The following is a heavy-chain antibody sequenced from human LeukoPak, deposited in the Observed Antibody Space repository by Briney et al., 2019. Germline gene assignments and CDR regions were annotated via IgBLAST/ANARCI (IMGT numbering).Heavy chain of an antibody. J-gene: IGHJ4*02. Sequence: TGGSLRLSCAASGFTFSSYEMNWVRQAPGKGLEWVSYISSSGSTIYYADSVKGRFTISRDNAKNSLYLQMNSLRAEDTAVYYCARFRAIDWSIDYWGQGTLVTVSS. CDR1: GFTFSSYE. CDR2: ISSSGSTI. V-gene: IGHV3-48*03. D-gene: IGHD3-9*01. CDR3: ARFRAIDWSIDY.